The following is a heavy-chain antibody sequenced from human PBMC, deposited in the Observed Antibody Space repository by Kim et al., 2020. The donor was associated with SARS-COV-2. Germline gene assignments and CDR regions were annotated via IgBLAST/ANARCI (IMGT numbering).Heavy chain of an antibody. J-gene: IGHJ4*02. V-gene: IGHV3-74*01. CDR3: ASLSTGYVWDKFDD. CDR1: GFTFSSYW. CDR2: VNSDGSST. Sequence: GGSLRLSCVASGFTFSSYWMHWVRQAPGKGLEWVSRVNSDGSSTCYADSVKGRFTISRDNARNTLYLQMNSLRAEDTAVYYCASLSTGYVWDKFDDWGQGTLVTVSS. D-gene: IGHD3-16*01.